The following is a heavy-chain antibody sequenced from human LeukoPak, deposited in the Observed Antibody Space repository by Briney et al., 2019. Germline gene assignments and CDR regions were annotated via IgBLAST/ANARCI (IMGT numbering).Heavy chain of an antibody. CDR2: INPNSGGT. CDR1: GYTFTGYY. J-gene: IGHJ4*02. D-gene: IGHD3-10*01. V-gene: IGHV1-2*06. CDR3: ARAPKRFGELFIPPYYYFDY. Sequence: ASVKVSCKASGYTFTGYYMHWVRQAPGQGLEWMGRINPNSGGTNYAQKFQGRVTMTRDTSISTAYMELSSLRSEDTAVYYCARAPKRFGELFIPPYYYFDYWGQGTLVTVSS.